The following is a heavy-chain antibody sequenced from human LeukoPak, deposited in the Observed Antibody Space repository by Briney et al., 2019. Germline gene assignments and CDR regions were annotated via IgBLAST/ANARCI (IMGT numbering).Heavy chain of an antibody. V-gene: IGHV4-59*01. CDR2: IYDSGSV. Sequence: SETLSLTCTVSGGSTSGYFWNWIRQPPGKGLEWIGYIYDSGSVKYNPSLKSRVTISENASKNQFSLRLRSVTAADTAVYYCARASFNGDGIDGFDHWRQGTLVTVSS. J-gene: IGHJ4*02. D-gene: IGHD5-24*01. CDR1: GGSTSGYF. CDR3: ARASFNGDGIDGFDH.